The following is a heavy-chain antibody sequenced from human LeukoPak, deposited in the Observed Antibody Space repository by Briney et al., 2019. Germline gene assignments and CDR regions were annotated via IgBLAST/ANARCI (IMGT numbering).Heavy chain of an antibody. CDR3: AREQESDSSGYYYFDY. D-gene: IGHD3-22*01. CDR1: GYSFSSYG. V-gene: IGHV1-18*01. J-gene: IGHJ4*02. Sequence: ASVKVSCKASGYSFSSYGISWVRQAPGQGLEWMGWISAYNGNTNYAQKLQGRVTMTTDTSTSTAYMELRSLRSDDTAVYYCAREQESDSSGYYYFDYWGQGTLVTVSS. CDR2: ISAYNGNT.